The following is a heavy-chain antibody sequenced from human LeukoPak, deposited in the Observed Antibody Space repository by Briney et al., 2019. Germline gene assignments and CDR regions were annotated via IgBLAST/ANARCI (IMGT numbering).Heavy chain of an antibody. D-gene: IGHD2-8*01. CDR3: AREGRYCTNGVCSRPFDY. V-gene: IGHV3-7*01. Sequence: GGSLRLSCAASGFTFSSFRMNWVRQAPGKGLEWVADIKQDGGETYYADFVRGRFTISRDNSNNTLYLQMNSLRAEDTAVYYCAREGRYCTNGVCSRPFDYWGKGTLVTVSS. J-gene: IGHJ4*02. CDR1: GFTFSSFR. CDR2: IKQDGGET.